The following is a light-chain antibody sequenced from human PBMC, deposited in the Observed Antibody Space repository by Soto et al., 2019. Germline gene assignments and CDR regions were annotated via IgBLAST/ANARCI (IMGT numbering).Light chain of an antibody. Sequence: DIQMTQSPSTLSASVGDRVIITCRASQSTSTWLAWYQQKPGKAPNLLIYDASTLQSGVPLRFSGSGSGTEFTLTISSLQPDDFATYYCQQYNSYWYTFGQGTRLEIK. CDR2: DAS. CDR3: QQYNSYWYT. CDR1: QSTSTW. V-gene: IGKV1-5*01. J-gene: IGKJ2*01.